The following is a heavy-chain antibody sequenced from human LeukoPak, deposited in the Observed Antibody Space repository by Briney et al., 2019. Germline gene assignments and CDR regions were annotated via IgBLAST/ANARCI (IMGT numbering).Heavy chain of an antibody. CDR2: IQQDGSEK. V-gene: IGHV3-7*01. CDR3: AHTGEGYYLDPFDI. D-gene: IGHD5-24*01. J-gene: IGHJ3*02. CDR1: GFTFSSYW. Sequence: GGSLRLSCAASGFTFSSYWMSWVRQAPGKGLEWVATIQQDGSEKYYVDSVKGRFTISRDNAKNSLYLQMNSLRAEDTAVYYCAHTGEGYYLDPFDIWRQGTIVTVSS.